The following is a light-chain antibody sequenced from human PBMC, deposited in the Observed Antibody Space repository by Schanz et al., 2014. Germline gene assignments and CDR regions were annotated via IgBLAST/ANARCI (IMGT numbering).Light chain of an antibody. V-gene: IGKV3-20*01. Sequence: EIVLTQSPATLSLSAGERATLSCRASQSVSNFLAWYQQKPGQAPRLLIYGASSRATGIPDRFSGSGSGTDFALTISRLEPEDFAVYYCQQYDASRTFGQGTKVEIK. CDR2: GAS. J-gene: IGKJ1*01. CDR1: QSVSNF. CDR3: QQYDASRT.